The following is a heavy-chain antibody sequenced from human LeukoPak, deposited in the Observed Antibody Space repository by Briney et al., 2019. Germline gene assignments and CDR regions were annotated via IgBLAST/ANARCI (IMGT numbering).Heavy chain of an antibody. D-gene: IGHD2-15*01. J-gene: IGHJ6*02. V-gene: IGHV1-2*02. CDR1: GYTFTGYY. Sequence: ASVTVSCKASGYTFTGYYMHWVRQAPGQGGEGMGWINPNSGGTNYAQKFQGRVTITRDTSITTAYMELSTLRSDDTAVYYCAREGVVAATLTHRIYYYGMDVWGQGTTVTVSS. CDR3: AREGVVAATLTHRIYYYGMDV. CDR2: INPNSGGT.